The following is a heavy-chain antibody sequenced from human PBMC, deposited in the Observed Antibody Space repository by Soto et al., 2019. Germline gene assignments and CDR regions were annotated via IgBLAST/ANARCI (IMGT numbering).Heavy chain of an antibody. CDR2: LRLGGQAT. J-gene: IGHJ4*02. D-gene: IGHD6-25*01. CDR1: GYTFSHYH. CDR3: TRGPFSGYYSYFDY. Sequence: QVQLVQSGAEVKKPGASVRISCQASGYTFSHYHINWVRQAPGHGLEWIGILRLGGQATTDSQKFQGRSTMTSDTSTATVYMELSSLRSDDTAVYYCTRGPFSGYYSYFDYWGQGTLITVSS. V-gene: IGHV1-46*03.